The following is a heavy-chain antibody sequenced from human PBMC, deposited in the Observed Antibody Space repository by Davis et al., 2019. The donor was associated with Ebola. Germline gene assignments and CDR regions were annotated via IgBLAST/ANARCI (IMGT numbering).Heavy chain of an antibody. Sequence: PSETLSLTCTVSGGSVSSGSYYWSWIRQPPGKGLEWIGYIYYSGSTNYNPSLKSRVTISVDTSKNQFSLKLSSVTAADTAVYYCARAREDPDWFDPWGQGTLVTVSS. D-gene: IGHD5-24*01. CDR1: GGSVSSGSYY. V-gene: IGHV4-61*01. CDR3: ARAREDPDWFDP. CDR2: IYYSGST. J-gene: IGHJ5*02.